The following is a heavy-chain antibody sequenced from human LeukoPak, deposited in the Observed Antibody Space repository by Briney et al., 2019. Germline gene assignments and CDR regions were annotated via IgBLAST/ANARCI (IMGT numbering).Heavy chain of an antibody. Sequence: GASVKVSCKASGYTFTSYGISWLRQAPGQGLEWMGWISAYNGNTNYAQKLQGRVTMSTDTSTSTAYMDLRSLRSDDTAVYYCARGRLSTGTMFDPWGQGTLVTVSS. V-gene: IGHV1-18*01. D-gene: IGHD1-7*01. J-gene: IGHJ5*02. CDR3: ARGRLSTGTMFDP. CDR1: GYTFTSYG. CDR2: ISAYNGNT.